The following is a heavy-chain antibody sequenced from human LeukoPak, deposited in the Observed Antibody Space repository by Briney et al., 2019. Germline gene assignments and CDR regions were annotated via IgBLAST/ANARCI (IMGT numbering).Heavy chain of an antibody. Sequence: SETLSLTCTVSGGSISSYYWSWIRQPPGKGLEWIGYIYYSGSTNYNPSLKSRVTISVDTSKNQFSLKLSSVTAANTAVYYCAREINWNGGYFDYWGQGTLVTVSS. J-gene: IGHJ4*02. D-gene: IGHD1-20*01. V-gene: IGHV4-59*01. CDR1: GGSISSYY. CDR2: IYYSGST. CDR3: AREINWNGGYFDY.